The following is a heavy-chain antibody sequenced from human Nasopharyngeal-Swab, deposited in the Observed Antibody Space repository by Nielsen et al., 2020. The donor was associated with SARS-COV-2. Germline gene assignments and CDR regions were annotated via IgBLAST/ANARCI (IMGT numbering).Heavy chain of an antibody. Sequence: GESLKISCAASGFTFSSYEMNWVRQAPGKGLEWVSYISSSGSTIYYADSVKGRFTISRDNSKNTLYLQMNSLRAEDTAVYYCARVVATKGAGYWGQGTLVTVSS. CDR3: ARVVATKGAGY. D-gene: IGHD5-12*01. J-gene: IGHJ4*02. CDR2: ISSSGSTI. CDR1: GFTFSSYE. V-gene: IGHV3-48*03.